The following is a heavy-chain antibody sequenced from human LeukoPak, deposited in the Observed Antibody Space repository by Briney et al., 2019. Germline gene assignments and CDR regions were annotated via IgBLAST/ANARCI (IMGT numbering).Heavy chain of an antibody. Sequence: GGSLRLSCAASGFIFSNYGMHWVRQAPGKGLEWVTFILYDGSNKYYADSVKGRFTISRDNSKNTLYLQMNSLKTEDTAVYYCAKDRRSSNYHLFDYWGQGTLVTVSS. CDR1: GFIFSNYG. V-gene: IGHV3-30*02. CDR3: AKDRRSSNYHLFDY. J-gene: IGHJ4*02. CDR2: ILYDGSNK. D-gene: IGHD3-3*01.